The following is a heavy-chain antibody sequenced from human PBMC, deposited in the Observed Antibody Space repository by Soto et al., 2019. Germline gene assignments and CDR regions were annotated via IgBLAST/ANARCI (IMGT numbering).Heavy chain of an antibody. CDR1: GLTFSDHY. D-gene: IGHD3-9*01. Sequence: PGESLKISCAASGLTFSDHYMDWVRQASGKGLEWVGRIRNKANSYTAEYAASVKGRFTISRDDSKNSLYLQMNSLKIEDTALYYCVRAGTGYQLDYWGQGTLVTV. CDR3: VRAGTGYQLDY. CDR2: IRNKANSYTA. J-gene: IGHJ4*02. V-gene: IGHV3-72*01.